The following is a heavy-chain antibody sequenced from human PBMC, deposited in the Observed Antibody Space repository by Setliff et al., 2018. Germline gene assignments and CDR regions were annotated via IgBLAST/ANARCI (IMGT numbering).Heavy chain of an antibody. J-gene: IGHJ4*02. Sequence: AGGSLRLSFAASGFTFSTYRMHWVRQAPGKGLEWVAVIWDDGGNKYHADSVKGRFTISRDNSKNTLYLQMNSLRPEDTAVYYCARTCSGSGCYAGLESWGQGTPVTVSS. V-gene: IGHV3-33*08. CDR1: GFTFSTYR. CDR2: IWDDGGNK. D-gene: IGHD2-15*01. CDR3: ARTCSGSGCYAGLES.